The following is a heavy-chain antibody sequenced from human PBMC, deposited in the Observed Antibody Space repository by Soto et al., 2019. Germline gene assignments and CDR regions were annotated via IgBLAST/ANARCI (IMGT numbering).Heavy chain of an antibody. CDR2: IYYSGST. CDR3: ARGWGGAFDF. D-gene: IGHD3-10*01. CDR1: GGSISSYY. V-gene: IGHV4-59*01. J-gene: IGHJ3*01. Sequence: PSETLSLTCTVSGGSISSYYWSWIRQPPGKGLEWIGYIYYSGSTNYNPSLKSRVTISVDTSKNQFSLNLSSVTAADTAVYYCARGWGGAFDFWGQGTMVTVSS.